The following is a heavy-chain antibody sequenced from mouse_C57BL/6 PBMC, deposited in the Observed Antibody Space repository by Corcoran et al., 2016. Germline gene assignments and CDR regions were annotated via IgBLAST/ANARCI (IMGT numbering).Heavy chain of an antibody. CDR2: INTYSGVP. V-gene: IGHV9-3*01. J-gene: IGHJ1*03. Sequence: QIQLVQSGPELKKPGETVKISCKASGYTFTTYGMSWVKQAPGKGLKWMGWINTYSGVPTYADDFKGRFAFSLETSASTAYLQINNLKKEDTATYFCARWGTTVVATRDFDVWGTGTTVTVSS. CDR3: ARWGTTVVATRDFDV. D-gene: IGHD1-1*01. CDR1: GYTFTTYG.